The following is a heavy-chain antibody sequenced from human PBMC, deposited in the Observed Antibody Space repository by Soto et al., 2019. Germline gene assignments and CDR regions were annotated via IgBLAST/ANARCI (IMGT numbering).Heavy chain of an antibody. CDR3: ARGDTSFDI. D-gene: IGHD3-10*01. J-gene: IGHJ2*01. CDR1: GCTLTSYT. CDR2: IIPLVEMA. V-gene: IGHV1-69*02. Sequence: QVQLVQSGPEVKKPGSSVKVSCTASGCTLTSYTINWVRQAPGQGLEWMGRIIPLVEMANYAQKFQGRLTITANPSASAPYVELSSMRSADPAVSSGARGDTSFDIWGRGTLITVSS.